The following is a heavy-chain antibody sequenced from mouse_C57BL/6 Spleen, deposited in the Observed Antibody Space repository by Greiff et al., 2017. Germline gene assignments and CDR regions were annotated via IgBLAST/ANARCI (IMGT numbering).Heavy chain of an antibody. CDR1: GYSITSDY. CDR2: ISYSGST. V-gene: IGHV3-8*01. Sequence: DVKLQESGPGLAKPSQTLSLTCSVTGYSITSDYWNWIRKFPGNKLEYMGYISYSGSTYYNPSLKSRISITRDTSKNQYYLQLNSVTTEDTATYYCARGGYYGSSYEYFDVWGTGTTVTVSS. J-gene: IGHJ1*03. CDR3: ARGGYYGSSYEYFDV. D-gene: IGHD1-1*01.